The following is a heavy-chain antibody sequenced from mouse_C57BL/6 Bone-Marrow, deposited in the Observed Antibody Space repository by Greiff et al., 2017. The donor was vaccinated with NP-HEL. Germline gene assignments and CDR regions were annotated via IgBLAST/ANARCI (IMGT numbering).Heavy chain of an antibody. J-gene: IGHJ4*01. CDR1: GYTFTSYW. D-gene: IGHD2-5*01. CDR3: ARGSFYYSN. CDR2: IHPNSGST. Sequence: QVQLQQPGAELVKPGASVKLSCKASGYTFTSYWMHWVKQRPGQGLEWIGMIHPNSGSTNYNEKFKSKATLTVDKSSSTAYMQLSSLTSEDSAVYYCARGSFYYSNWGQGTSVTVSS. V-gene: IGHV1-64*01.